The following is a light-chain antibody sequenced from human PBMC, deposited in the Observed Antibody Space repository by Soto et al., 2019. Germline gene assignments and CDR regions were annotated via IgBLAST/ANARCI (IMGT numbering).Light chain of an antibody. Sequence: QSVLTQPPSVSGAPGQRVTISCTGSSSNIGAGYDVHWYQQLPGTAPKLLIYGNSNRPSGVPDRFSGSKSGTSASLAITGLQAEHEADYYRRHYDSSLSGYVFGTRTKLTVL. CDR3: RHYDSSLSGYV. J-gene: IGLJ1*01. V-gene: IGLV1-40*01. CDR2: GNS. CDR1: SSNIGAGYD.